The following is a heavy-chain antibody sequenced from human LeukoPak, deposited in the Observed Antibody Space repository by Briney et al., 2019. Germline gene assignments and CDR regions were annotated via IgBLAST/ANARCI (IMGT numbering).Heavy chain of an antibody. D-gene: IGHD3-9*01. Sequence: ASVKVSCKVSGYTLTELSMHWVRQAPGKGLEWMGGFDPEDGETIYAQKFQGRVTMTEDTSTDTAYMELRSLRSDDTAVYYCARGRLNYDILTGYNDAFDIWGQGTMVTVSS. CDR2: FDPEDGET. V-gene: IGHV1-24*01. J-gene: IGHJ3*02. CDR3: ARGRLNYDILTGYNDAFDI. CDR1: GYTLTELS.